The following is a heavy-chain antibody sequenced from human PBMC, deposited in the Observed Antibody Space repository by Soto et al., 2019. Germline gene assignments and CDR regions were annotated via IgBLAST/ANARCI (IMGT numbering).Heavy chain of an antibody. J-gene: IGHJ4*02. Sequence: PGGSLRLSCAASGFTFSSYGMHWVRQAPGKGLEWVAVISYDGSNKYYADSVKGRFTISRDDSKNTLYLQMNSLRAEDTAVYYCAKDRSWQQYDYWGQGTLVTVSS. V-gene: IGHV3-30*18. CDR2: ISYDGSNK. D-gene: IGHD6-13*01. CDR1: GFTFSSYG. CDR3: AKDRSWQQYDY.